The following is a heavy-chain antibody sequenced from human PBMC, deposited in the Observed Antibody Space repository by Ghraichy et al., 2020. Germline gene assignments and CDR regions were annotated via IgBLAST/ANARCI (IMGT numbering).Heavy chain of an antibody. CDR3: AKPSRGIAAAGYYYYYYYMDV. CDR2: ISGSGGST. Sequence: GGPLRLSCAASGFTFSSYAMSWVRQAPGKGLEWVSAISGSGGSTYYADSVKGRFTISRDNSKNTLYLQMNSLRAEDTAIYYCAKPSRGIAAAGYYYYYYYMDVWGKGTTVTVSS. J-gene: IGHJ6*03. V-gene: IGHV3-23*01. D-gene: IGHD6-13*01. CDR1: GFTFSSYA.